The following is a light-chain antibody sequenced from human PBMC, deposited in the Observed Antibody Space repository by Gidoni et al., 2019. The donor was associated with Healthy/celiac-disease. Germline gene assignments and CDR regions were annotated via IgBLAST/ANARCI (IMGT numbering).Light chain of an antibody. CDR3: QQYNKWPPWT. CDR2: GAS. Sequence: EIVMTQSQATLSVSPGERATFPCRASQSVSSKLAWYQKKPGQAPRLLIYGASTRATGIPARFSGSGSGTEFTLTISSLQSEDFAVYYCQQYNKWPPWTFGQGTKVEIK. V-gene: IGKV3-15*01. J-gene: IGKJ1*01. CDR1: QSVSSK.